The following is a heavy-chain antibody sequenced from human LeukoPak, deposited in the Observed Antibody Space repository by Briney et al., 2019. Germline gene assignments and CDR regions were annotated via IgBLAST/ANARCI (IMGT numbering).Heavy chain of an antibody. CDR3: VRDHHRRLYDSQARDTFDI. Sequence: GGSLRLSCAASGFIFSSYSMNWVRQAPGKGLGWGSYISSSSSTIYYAASVKGRFSISRDNAQNSLYLQMNSLRAEDTAVYYCVRDHHRRLYDSQARDTFDIWGQGTMVTVSS. CDR1: GFIFSSYS. V-gene: IGHV3-48*01. J-gene: IGHJ3*02. D-gene: IGHD3-22*01. CDR2: ISSSSSTI.